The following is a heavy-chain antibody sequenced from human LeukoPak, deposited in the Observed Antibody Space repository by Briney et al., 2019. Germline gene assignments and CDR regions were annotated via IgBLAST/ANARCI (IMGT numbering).Heavy chain of an antibody. CDR3: AREGPRGNSQFDY. V-gene: IGHV3-48*01. Sequence: GSLRLSCAASGFTFSTYSMKWVRQAPGKGLEWVSYISDSSAMYYADSVRGRFTISRENDKNSLFLQMNSLRAEDTAIYYCAREGPRGNSQFDYWGQGTLVTVSS. D-gene: IGHD2/OR15-2a*01. CDR2: ISDSSAM. J-gene: IGHJ4*02. CDR1: GFTFSTYS.